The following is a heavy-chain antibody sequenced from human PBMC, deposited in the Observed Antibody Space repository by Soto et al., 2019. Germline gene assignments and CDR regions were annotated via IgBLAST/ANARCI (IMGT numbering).Heavy chain of an antibody. CDR3: ARDSRSSSLDY. CDR1: GGSFSGYY. J-gene: IGHJ4*02. Sequence: KPSETLSLTCAVYGGSFSGYYWSWIRQPPGKGLEWIGEINHSGSTNYNPSLKSRVTISVDTSKNQFSLKLSSVTAADTAVYYCARDSRSSSLDYWGQGTLVTVSS. CDR2: INHSGST. V-gene: IGHV4-34*01. D-gene: IGHD6-6*01.